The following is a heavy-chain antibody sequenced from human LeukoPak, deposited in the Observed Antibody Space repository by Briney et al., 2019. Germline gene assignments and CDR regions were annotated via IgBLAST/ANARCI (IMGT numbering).Heavy chain of an antibody. CDR3: AKPEGGLWQLVRPFDY. CDR1: GFTFSSYG. J-gene: IGHJ4*02. CDR2: IRYDGSNK. D-gene: IGHD6-6*01. Sequence: GGSLRLSCAASGFTFSSYGMHWVRQAPGKGLEWVAFIRYDGSNKYYADSVKGRFTISRDNSKNTLYLQMNSLRAEDTAVYYCAKPEGGLWQLVRPFDYWGQGTLVTVSS. V-gene: IGHV3-30*02.